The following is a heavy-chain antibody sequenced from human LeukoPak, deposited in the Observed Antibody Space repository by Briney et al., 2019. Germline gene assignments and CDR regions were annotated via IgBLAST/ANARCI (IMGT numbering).Heavy chain of an antibody. J-gene: IGHJ4*02. CDR2: ISYDGSNK. V-gene: IGHV3-30*18. CDR1: GFTFSSYG. CDR3: AKPPDDSSPY. D-gene: IGHD6-19*01. Sequence: GGSLRLSCAATGFTFSSYGMHWVRQAPGKGLEWVAVISYDGSNKYYADSVKGRFTISRDNSKNTLYLQMNTLRAEDTAVYYCAKPPDDSSPYWGQGTLVTVSS.